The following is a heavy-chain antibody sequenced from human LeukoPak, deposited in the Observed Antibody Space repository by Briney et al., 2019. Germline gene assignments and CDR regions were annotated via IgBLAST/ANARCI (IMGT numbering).Heavy chain of an antibody. CDR3: ARDLTSGSYDG. J-gene: IGHJ4*02. CDR2: ISYDGSNK. D-gene: IGHD1-26*01. CDR1: GFTFSSYG. V-gene: IGHV3-30*03. Sequence: PGRSLRLSCAASGFTFSSYGMHWVRQAPGKGLEWVAVISYDGSNKYYADSVKGRFTISRDNSKNTLYLQMNSLRAEDTAVYYCARDLTSGSYDGWGQGTLVTVSS.